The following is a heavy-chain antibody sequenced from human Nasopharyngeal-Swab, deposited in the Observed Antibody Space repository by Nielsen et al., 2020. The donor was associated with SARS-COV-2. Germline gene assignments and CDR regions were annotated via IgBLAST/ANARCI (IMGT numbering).Heavy chain of an antibody. D-gene: IGHD2-21*01. Sequence: SETLSLTCTVSGGSISSSSYYWGWIRQPPGKGLEWIGNIYYSGSAYYNPSLKSRVTISVDTSKNQFSLKLSSVTAADTAVYYCARGMIDPDAFDIWGQGTMVTVSS. CDR3: ARGMIDPDAFDI. V-gene: IGHV4-39*07. J-gene: IGHJ3*02. CDR2: IYYSGSA. CDR1: GGSISSSSYY.